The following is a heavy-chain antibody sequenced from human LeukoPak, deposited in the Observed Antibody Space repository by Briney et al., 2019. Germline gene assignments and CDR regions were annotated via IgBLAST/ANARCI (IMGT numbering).Heavy chain of an antibody. CDR2: ISRDGSNK. Sequence: GGSLRLSCAASGFTFSSHAMHWVRQAPGKGLEWVAAISRDGSNKYYADSVTGRFTISRDNSKNTLYLQVNSLKTEDLAVYYCASLQQGVLITEVFDHWGQETQVTVSS. CDR1: GFTFSSHA. J-gene: IGHJ4*02. CDR3: ASLQQGVLITEVFDH. V-gene: IGHV3-30*04. D-gene: IGHD3-9*01.